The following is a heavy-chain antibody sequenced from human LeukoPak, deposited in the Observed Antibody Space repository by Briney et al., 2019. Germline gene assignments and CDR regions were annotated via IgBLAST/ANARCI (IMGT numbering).Heavy chain of an antibody. CDR2: ISPNGGTT. J-gene: IGHJ4*02. CDR1: GFTFSSFP. Sequence: GGSLRLSCAASGFTFSSFPMHWVRQAPGKGLESVSAISPNGGTTYYANSVRGRFSISRDNPKNTLYLQMGSLTTDDMAVYYCAREYPNGSLDYWGQGTLVTVSS. CDR3: AREYPNGSLDY. V-gene: IGHV3-64*01. D-gene: IGHD3-10*01.